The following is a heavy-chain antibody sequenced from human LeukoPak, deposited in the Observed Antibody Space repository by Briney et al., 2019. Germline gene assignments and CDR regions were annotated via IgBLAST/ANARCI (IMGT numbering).Heavy chain of an antibody. CDR2: INAGNGNT. Sequence: GGSLRLSCAASGYTFTSYAMHWVRQAPGQRLEWMGWINAGNGNTKCSQKFQGGVTITRDTSASTAYMELSSLRSEDTAVYYCARGSIYYDSSGYLHYWGQGTLVTVSS. J-gene: IGHJ4*02. CDR1: GYTFTSYA. V-gene: IGHV1-3*01. CDR3: ARGSIYYDSSGYLHY. D-gene: IGHD3-22*01.